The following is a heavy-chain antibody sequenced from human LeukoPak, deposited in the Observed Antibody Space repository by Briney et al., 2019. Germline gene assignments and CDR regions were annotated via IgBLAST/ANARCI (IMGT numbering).Heavy chain of an antibody. J-gene: IGHJ3*01. CDR3: ARRGDYDRQGAFDV. D-gene: IGHD4-17*01. CDR2: INHSGST. CDR1: GGSFSGYY. V-gene: IGHV4-34*01. Sequence: SETLSLTCAVYGGSFSGYYWSWIRQPPGKGLEWIGEINHSGSTNHNPSLKSRVTISIDTSKNQFSLKLSSVTAADTAVYYCARRGDYDRQGAFDVWGQGTMVTVSS.